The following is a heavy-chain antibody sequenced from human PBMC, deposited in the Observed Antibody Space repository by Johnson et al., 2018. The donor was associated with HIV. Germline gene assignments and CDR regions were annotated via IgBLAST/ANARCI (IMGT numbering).Heavy chain of an antibody. D-gene: IGHD1-26*01. CDR2: IRYDGSNK. CDR3: AKDDRELDAFDI. Sequence: QMLLVESGGGVVQPGRSLRLSCAASGFTFSSYGMHWVRQAPGKGLEWVAVIRYDGSNKFYADSVTGRFTISRDTSKNTLYLQMNSLRAEDTAVYYCAKDDRELDAFDIWGQGTMVTVSS. CDR1: GFTFSSYG. J-gene: IGHJ3*02. V-gene: IGHV3-33*06.